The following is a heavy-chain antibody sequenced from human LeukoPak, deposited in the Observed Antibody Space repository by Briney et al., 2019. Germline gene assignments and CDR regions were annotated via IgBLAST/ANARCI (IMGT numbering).Heavy chain of an antibody. Sequence: ASVKVSCKASGDTFTSYGINWVRQAPGQGRDWQGWLSGYTGHTNYVQKIQGRVTMTTDTATNTAYMELRSLRSDDTAVYYCARGPGIAVAGVFDYWGQGSLVTVSS. CDR2: LSGYTGHT. V-gene: IGHV1-18*04. J-gene: IGHJ4*02. CDR3: ARGPGIAVAGVFDY. CDR1: GDTFTSYG. D-gene: IGHD6-19*01.